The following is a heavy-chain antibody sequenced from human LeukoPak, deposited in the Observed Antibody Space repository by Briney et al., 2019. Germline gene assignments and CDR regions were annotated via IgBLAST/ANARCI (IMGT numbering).Heavy chain of an antibody. D-gene: IGHD3-3*01. J-gene: IGHJ4*02. CDR2: IIPMSTTT. CDR3: ARPRTYYDSWSGYPPFDY. V-gene: IGHV1-69*13. CDR1: GGTFSSHA. Sequence: ASVKVSCKASGGTFSSHAINWVRQAPGQGLGWMGGIIPMSTTTKYAQKFQGRVTITADESTSTAFMELSSLRSEDTAMYHCARPRTYYDSWSGYPPFDYWGQGTLVTVSS.